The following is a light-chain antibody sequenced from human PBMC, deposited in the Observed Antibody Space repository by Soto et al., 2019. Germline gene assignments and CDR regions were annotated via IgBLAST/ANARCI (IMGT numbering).Light chain of an antibody. V-gene: IGLV2-23*01. CDR3: CSYAGSSAVV. Sequence: QSMLTQPASVSGSPGQSITISCTGISSDVGSYKFVSWYQHHPGKAPKLIIYEATKRPSGVSIRFSGSKSANTASLTISGLQAEDEADFYCCSYAGSSAVVFGGGTKLTVL. CDR1: SSDVGSYKF. CDR2: EAT. J-gene: IGLJ2*01.